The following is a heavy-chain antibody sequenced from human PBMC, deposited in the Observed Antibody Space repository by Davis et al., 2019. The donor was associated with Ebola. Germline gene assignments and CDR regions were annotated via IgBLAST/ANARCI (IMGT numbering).Heavy chain of an antibody. Sequence: SETLSLTCSVSGGSIGSGGYYWSWIRQHPGKGLEWIGYIYYTGSTYYSPSLKSRVTISVDASTNQFSLKLSSVTAADTAVYYCARGHGGNSLYWGQGTLVTVSS. CDR2: IYYTGST. CDR1: GGSIGSGGYY. CDR3: ARGHGGNSLY. J-gene: IGHJ4*02. V-gene: IGHV4-31*03. D-gene: IGHD4-23*01.